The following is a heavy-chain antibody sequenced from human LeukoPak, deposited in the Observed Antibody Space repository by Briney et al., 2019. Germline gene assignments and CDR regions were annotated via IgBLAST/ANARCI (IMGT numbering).Heavy chain of an antibody. CDR1: GFTFSSYS. D-gene: IGHD1-1*01. V-gene: IGHV3-48*01. Sequence: GGSLRLSCAASGFTFSSYSMNWVRQAPGKGLEWVSYISSSSSTIYYADSVKGRFTISRDNAKNSLYLQMNSLRAEDTAVYYCARDPPWGTGTAHSDYWGQGTLVTVSS. CDR3: ARDPPWGTGTAHSDY. J-gene: IGHJ4*02. CDR2: ISSSSSTI.